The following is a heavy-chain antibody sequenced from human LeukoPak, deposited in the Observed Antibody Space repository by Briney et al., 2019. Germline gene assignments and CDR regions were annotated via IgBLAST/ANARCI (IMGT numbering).Heavy chain of an antibody. CDR3: GKDMERGYHDNNRKGFPYYLAR. J-gene: IGHJ4*02. D-gene: IGHD3-22*01. CDR1: GFTFSDYY. CDR2: ISSSGSYT. Sequence: GGSLRLSCAASGFTFSDYYMNWIRQAPGKGPEWVSYISSSGSYTSYADSVKGRFSISRDNARNLLSLQMNSLRAEDSAVYYCGKDMERGYHDNNRKGFPYYLARWGQETRVTVSS. V-gene: IGHV3-11*05.